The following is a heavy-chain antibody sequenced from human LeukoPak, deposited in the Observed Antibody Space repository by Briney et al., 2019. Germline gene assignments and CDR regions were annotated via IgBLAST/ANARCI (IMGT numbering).Heavy chain of an antibody. CDR1: GFTFSSYS. D-gene: IGHD6-13*01. J-gene: IGHJ4*02. CDR3: ARDDPYLTSAGGSFDY. V-gene: IGHV3-21*01. Sequence: GGSLRLSCAASGFTFSSYSMNWVRQAPGKGLEWVSSISSSSSYIYYADSVKGRFTISRDNAKNSLCLQMNSLRAEDTAVYYCARDDPYLTSAGGSFDYWGQGTLVTVSS. CDR2: ISSSSSYI.